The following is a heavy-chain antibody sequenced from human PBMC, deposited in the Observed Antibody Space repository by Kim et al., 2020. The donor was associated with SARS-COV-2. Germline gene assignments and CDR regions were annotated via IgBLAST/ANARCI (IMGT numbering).Heavy chain of an antibody. CDR1: GFTFSKYW. Sequence: GGSLRLSCVASGFTFSKYWMNWVRQAPGKGLEWVANIVQDGSDKYYVDSVKGRFTISRDNTKNSLYLQMNSLRAEDTAIYYCARGSIDYWGQGTLVTVSS. J-gene: IGHJ4*02. CDR2: IVQDGSDK. V-gene: IGHV3-7*01. CDR3: ARGSIDY.